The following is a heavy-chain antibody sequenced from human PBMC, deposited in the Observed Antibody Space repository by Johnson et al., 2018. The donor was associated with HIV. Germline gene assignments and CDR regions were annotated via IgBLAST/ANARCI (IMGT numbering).Heavy chain of an antibody. J-gene: IGHJ3*02. V-gene: IGHV3-23*04. Sequence: EQLVESGGGVVQPGKSLRLSCAASGFTFSNYAISWVRQAPGKGLEWVSAISGSGDTTYYADSVKGRFTISRDNSKNAVYLQMNSLKTEETAVYYCARDRGYSGGSSPRSAFDIWDQGTMVTVSS. CDR1: GFTFSNYA. CDR3: ARDRGYSGGSSPRSAFDI. D-gene: IGHD1-26*01. CDR2: ISGSGDTT.